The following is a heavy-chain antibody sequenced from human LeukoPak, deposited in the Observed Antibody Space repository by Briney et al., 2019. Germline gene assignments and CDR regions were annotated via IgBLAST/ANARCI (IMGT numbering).Heavy chain of an antibody. Sequence: GRSLRLSCAASGFTFSSYGMHWVRQAPGKGLEWVAVISYDGSNKYYADSVKGRFTISRDNSKNMLYLHMNSLRVEDTAVYYCARGRRHYYHGMDVWGQGTTVTVSS. CDR1: GFTFSSYG. J-gene: IGHJ6*02. V-gene: IGHV3-30*03. CDR3: ARGRRHYYHGMDV. D-gene: IGHD3-10*01. CDR2: ISYDGSNK.